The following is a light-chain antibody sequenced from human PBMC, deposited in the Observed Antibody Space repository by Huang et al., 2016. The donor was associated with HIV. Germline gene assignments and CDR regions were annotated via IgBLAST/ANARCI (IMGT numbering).Light chain of an antibody. CDR1: QSISSY. V-gene: IGKV1-39*01. CDR3: QQSYTSPLT. CDR2: AAS. J-gene: IGKJ4*01. Sequence: DIQMTQSPSSLSASLGDRVTITCRASQSISSYLNLYQHKPGKSPNLLIYAASSLQSGVPSRMRGSVAGTDFTLTISSLQHEDFATYYCQQSYTSPLTFGGGTKVEIK.